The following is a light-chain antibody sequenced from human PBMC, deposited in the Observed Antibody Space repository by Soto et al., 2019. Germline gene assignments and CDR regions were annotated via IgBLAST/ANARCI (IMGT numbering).Light chain of an antibody. CDR3: QHYNNWPPGT. Sequence: MTQSPSTLSASVGDRVTITCRASQSVSSSYLAWYQQKPGQTPRLLIYGASTRATGIPARFSGSGSGTEFTLNISSLQSEDFAVYYCQHYNNWPPGTFGQGTKVDI. CDR1: QSVSSSY. J-gene: IGKJ1*01. V-gene: IGKV3-15*01. CDR2: GAS.